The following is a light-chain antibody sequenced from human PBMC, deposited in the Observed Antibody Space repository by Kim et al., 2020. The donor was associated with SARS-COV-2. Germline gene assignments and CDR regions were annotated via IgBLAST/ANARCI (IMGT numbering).Light chain of an antibody. CDR3: QQSYNTPT. Sequence: SASVGDKGTITCRANQRISSYLNWYRQQPGKAPSLLIYRTSNLHSGVPSRFSGSGSGTDFTLTISGLQPEDFAIYYCQQSYNTPTFGQGTKVDIK. V-gene: IGKV1-39*01. J-gene: IGKJ1*01. CDR1: QRISSY. CDR2: RTS.